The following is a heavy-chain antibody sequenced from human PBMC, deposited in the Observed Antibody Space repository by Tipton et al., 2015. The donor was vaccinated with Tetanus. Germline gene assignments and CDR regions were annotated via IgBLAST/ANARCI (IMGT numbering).Heavy chain of an antibody. J-gene: IGHJ4*02. V-gene: IGHV3-21*01. Sequence: SLRLSCSVSGFIFSNYAMNWVRQAPGKGLEWLSSVSSTTSYIYYADSVKGRFTISRDNAKNSLYLQMNSLRADDTAVYYCATKASPGLRNDYWGQGTLVTVSS. CDR1: GFIFSNYA. CDR3: ATKASPGLRNDY. CDR2: VSSTTSYI. D-gene: IGHD1-14*01.